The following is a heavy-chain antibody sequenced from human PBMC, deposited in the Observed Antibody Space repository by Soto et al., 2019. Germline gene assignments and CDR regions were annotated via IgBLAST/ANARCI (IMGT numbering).Heavy chain of an antibody. J-gene: IGHJ6*02. Sequence: PSGTLSLTCAVSGGSIGSRGYYWAWIRQPPGKGLEWIGSIYFSGSICDSPSLKSRITISVDTAKNQFSLKLNSVTAADTAVYYCARHEWSTNPYGLQVWGPGTSVT. V-gene: IGHV4-39*01. CDR2: IYFSGSI. D-gene: IGHD3-3*01. CDR3: ARHEWSTNPYGLQV. CDR1: GGSIGSRGYY.